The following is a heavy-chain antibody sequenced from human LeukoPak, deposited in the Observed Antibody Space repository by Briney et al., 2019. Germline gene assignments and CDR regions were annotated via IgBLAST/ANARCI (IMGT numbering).Heavy chain of an antibody. CDR3: ATISGAAGTEDTDFDY. Sequence: ASVNVSCKASGGTFSSYAISWVRQAPGQGLEWMGGIIPIFGTANYAQKFQGRVTITTDESTSTAYMELSSLRSEDTAVYYCATISGAAGTEDTDFDYWGQGTLVTVSS. J-gene: IGHJ4*02. CDR1: GGTFSSYA. CDR2: IIPIFGTA. V-gene: IGHV1-69*05. D-gene: IGHD6-13*01.